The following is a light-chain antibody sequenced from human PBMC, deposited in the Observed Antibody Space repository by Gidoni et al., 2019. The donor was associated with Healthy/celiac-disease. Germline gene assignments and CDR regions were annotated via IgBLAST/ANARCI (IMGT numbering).Light chain of an antibody. CDR1: QSLLHSNGYNY. V-gene: IGKV2-28*01. Sequence: DIVMTQSPLSLPVTPGEPASISCRSSQSLLHSNGYNYLDWYLQKPGQSPQLLIYLGSNRASGVHERCSSSGGGKDFILKIRRVEAEDVGVYYWMQVLQPPITCGGGTKVEIK. CDR3: MQVLQPPIT. CDR2: LGS. J-gene: IGKJ4*01.